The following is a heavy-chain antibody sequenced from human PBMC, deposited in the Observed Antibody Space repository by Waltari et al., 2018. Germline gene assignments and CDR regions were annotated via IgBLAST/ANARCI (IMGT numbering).Heavy chain of an antibody. D-gene: IGHD6-19*01. Sequence: EVQLVESGGGLVQPGGSLRLSCAASGFTFSSYSMNWSGQAPGSGLEWGSYISSSSSTIYYADSVKGRFTISRDNAKNSLYLQMNSLIAEDTAVYYCARGAYSSGYFYWGQGTLVTVSS. CDR1: GFTFSSYS. CDR2: ISSSSSTI. V-gene: IGHV3-48*01. J-gene: IGHJ4*02. CDR3: ARGAYSSGYFY.